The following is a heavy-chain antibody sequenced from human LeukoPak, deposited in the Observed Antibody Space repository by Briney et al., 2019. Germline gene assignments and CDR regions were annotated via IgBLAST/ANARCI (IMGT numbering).Heavy chain of an antibody. CDR1: GYTFTGYY. Sequence: ASVKVSCKASGYTFTGYYMHWVRQAPGQGHEWMGWINPNSGGTNYAQKFQGRVTMTRDTSISTAYMELSRLRSDDTAVYYCARDPSPYYYDSSGYYFDYWGQGTLVTVSS. D-gene: IGHD3-22*01. V-gene: IGHV1-2*02. J-gene: IGHJ4*02. CDR2: INPNSGGT. CDR3: ARDPSPYYYDSSGYYFDY.